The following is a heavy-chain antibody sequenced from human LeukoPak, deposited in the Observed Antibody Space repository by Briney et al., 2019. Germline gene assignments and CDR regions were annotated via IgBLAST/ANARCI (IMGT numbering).Heavy chain of an antibody. CDR3: ARDIVSGSGSLDY. Sequence: GSLRLSCAASRFSFSNYWMHWVRQAPGEGLVWVSRVKSDGSNPSYADSVKGRFTISRDNAENMLYLQMNTLGAEDTAVYYCARDIVSGSGSLDYWGRGTLVTVSS. CDR1: RFSFSNYW. V-gene: IGHV3-74*01. D-gene: IGHD3-10*01. CDR2: VKSDGSNP. J-gene: IGHJ4*02.